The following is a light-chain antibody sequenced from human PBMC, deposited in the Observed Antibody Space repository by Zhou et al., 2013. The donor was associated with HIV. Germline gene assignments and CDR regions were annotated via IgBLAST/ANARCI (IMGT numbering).Light chain of an antibody. J-gene: IGKJ1*01. CDR3: QQYSSLYT. V-gene: IGKV1-5*03. Sequence: DIQMTQSPSTLSASVGDRVTITCRASQSISPWLAWYQQKPGKAPNLLIYKASDLESGVPSRFSGNGSGTEFTLTINSLQPDDFATYYCQQYSSLYTFGQGTKVEIK. CDR2: KAS. CDR1: QSISPW.